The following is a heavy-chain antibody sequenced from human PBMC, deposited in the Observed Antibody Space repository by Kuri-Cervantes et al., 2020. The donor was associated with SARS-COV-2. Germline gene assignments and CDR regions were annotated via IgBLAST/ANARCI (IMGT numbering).Heavy chain of an antibody. D-gene: IGHD3-3*01. Sequence: GESLKISCAASGFTFSSYAMSWVRQAPGKGLEWVANIKQDGSEKYYVDSVKGRFTISRDNAKNSLYLQMNSLGAEDTAVYYCARDAHMVRFLEWLLTLGYFDLWGRGTLVTVSS. CDR1: GFTFSSYA. CDR2: IKQDGSEK. V-gene: IGHV3-7*01. CDR3: ARDAHMVRFLEWLLTLGYFDL. J-gene: IGHJ2*01.